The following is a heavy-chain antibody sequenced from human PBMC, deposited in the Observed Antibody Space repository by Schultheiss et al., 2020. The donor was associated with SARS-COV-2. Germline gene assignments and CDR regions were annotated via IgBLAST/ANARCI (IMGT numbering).Heavy chain of an antibody. CDR2: ISGSGGST. J-gene: IGHJ4*02. Sequence: GGSLRLSCAASGFTFSSYGMHWVRQAPGKGLEWVSAISGSGGSTYYADSVKGRFTISRDNAKNPLYLQMNSLRAEDTAVYYCARDADGIADWGQGTLVTVSS. CDR1: GFTFSSYG. D-gene: IGHD2-21*01. V-gene: IGHV3-23*01. CDR3: ARDADGIAD.